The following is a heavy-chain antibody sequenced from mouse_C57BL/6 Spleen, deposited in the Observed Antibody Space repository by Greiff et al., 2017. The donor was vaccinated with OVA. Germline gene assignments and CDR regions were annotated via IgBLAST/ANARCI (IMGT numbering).Heavy chain of an antibody. CDR3: TRYSNSYFDY. CDR1: GFNIKDDY. CDR2: IDPENGDT. D-gene: IGHD2-5*01. Sequence: EVQLQQSGAELVRPGASVKLSCTASGFNIKDDYMHWVKQRPEQGLEWIGWIDPENGDTEYASKFQGKATITADTSSNTAYLQLSSLTSEDTAVYYCTRYSNSYFDYWGQGTTLTVSS. V-gene: IGHV14-4*01. J-gene: IGHJ2*01.